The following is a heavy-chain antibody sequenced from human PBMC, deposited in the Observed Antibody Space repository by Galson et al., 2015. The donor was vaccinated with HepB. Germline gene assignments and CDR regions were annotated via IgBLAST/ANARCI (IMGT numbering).Heavy chain of an antibody. CDR1: GFTVSSNY. CDR3: ARCVLYDDAAFDI. D-gene: IGHD3-16*01. J-gene: IGHJ3*02. Sequence: SLRLSCAASGFTVSSNYMSWVRQAPGKGLEWVSVIYSGGSTYYADSVKGRFTISRHNSKNTLYLQMNSLRAEDTAVYYCARCVLYDDAAFDIWGQGTMVTVSS. V-gene: IGHV3-53*04. CDR2: IYSGGST.